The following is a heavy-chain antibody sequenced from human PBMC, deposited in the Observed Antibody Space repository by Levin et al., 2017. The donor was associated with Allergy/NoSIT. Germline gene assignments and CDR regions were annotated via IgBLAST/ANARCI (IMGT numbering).Heavy chain of an antibody. D-gene: IGHD2-2*01. CDR2: ISYDGSNK. Sequence: GGSLRLSCAASGFTFSSYGMHWVRQAPGKGLEWVAVISYDGSNKYYADSVKGRFTISRDNSKNTLYLQMNSLRAEDTAVYYCASTQAYQLGGYFDYWGQGTLVTVSS. CDR1: GFTFSSYG. V-gene: IGHV3-30*03. CDR3: ASTQAYQLGGYFDY. J-gene: IGHJ4*02.